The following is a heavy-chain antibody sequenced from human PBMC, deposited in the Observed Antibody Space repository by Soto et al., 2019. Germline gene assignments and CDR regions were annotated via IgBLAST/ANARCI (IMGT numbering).Heavy chain of an antibody. V-gene: IGHV3-30*03. Sequence: QVQLVESVGGVVQPGGSLRLSCAASGFTFQNYSMHWVRQAPGKGLEWVAVTSYDGGKMFYADSVQGRFTISRDNSKYTLDLQMNSLRPGDTAVYYCARVESSGTSKYFIDYWGQGTLVTVSS. CDR2: TSYDGGKM. CDR1: GFTFQNYS. CDR3: ARVESSGTSKYFIDY. D-gene: IGHD3-10*01. J-gene: IGHJ4*02.